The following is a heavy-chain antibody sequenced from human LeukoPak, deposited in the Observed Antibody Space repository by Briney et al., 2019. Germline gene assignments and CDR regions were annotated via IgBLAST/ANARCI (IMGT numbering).Heavy chain of an antibody. CDR2: IRYDGSNK. Sequence: GGSLRLSCAASGFTFSSYGMHWVRQAPGKGLEWVAFIRYDGSNKYYADSVKGRFTISRDNSKNTLYLQMNSLRAEDTAVYYCATSPYDFWSGYYGQMATSGGNWFDPWGQGTLVTVSS. CDR3: ATSPYDFWSGYYGQMATSGGNWFDP. J-gene: IGHJ5*02. CDR1: GFTFSSYG. D-gene: IGHD3-3*01. V-gene: IGHV3-30*02.